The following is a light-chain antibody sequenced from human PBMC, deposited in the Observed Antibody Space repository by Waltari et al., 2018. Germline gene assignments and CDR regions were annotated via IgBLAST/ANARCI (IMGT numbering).Light chain of an antibody. CDR3: QQYNNWPLT. CDR1: QSVSSN. Sequence: ELVMTQSPGTLSVSPGERASLSCRSIQSVSSNLAWYQQKPGQAPRLRIYDASTRVTGIPARFSGSGSGTEFTLTISSLQSEDFAVYYCQQYNNWPLTFGQGTKVEIK. CDR2: DAS. V-gene: IGKV3-15*01. J-gene: IGKJ1*01.